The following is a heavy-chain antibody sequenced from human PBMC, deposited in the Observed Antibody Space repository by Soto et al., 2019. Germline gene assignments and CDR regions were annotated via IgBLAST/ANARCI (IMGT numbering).Heavy chain of an antibody. CDR1: GFIFSNYG. CDR3: AKDVVAKRGATIGMDV. CDR2: ISYDGSNK. V-gene: IGHV3-30*18. J-gene: IGHJ6*02. D-gene: IGHD1-26*01. Sequence: GGSLRLSCAASGFIFSNYGMHWVRQAPGKGLEWVAVISYDGSNKYYADSVKGRFTISRDNSKNTLYLQMSSMRAEDTAVYYCAKDVVAKRGATIGMDVGGHGATVT.